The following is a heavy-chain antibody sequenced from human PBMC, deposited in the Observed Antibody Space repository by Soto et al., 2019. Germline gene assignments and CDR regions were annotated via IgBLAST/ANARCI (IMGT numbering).Heavy chain of an antibody. J-gene: IGHJ4*02. CDR1: GFTFSSYA. V-gene: IGHV3-23*01. Sequence: PGGSLRLSCAASGFTFSSYAISWVRQAPGKGLEWVSAISGSGGSTYYADSVKGRFTISRDNSKNTLYLQMNSLRAEDTAVYYCAKITQTSYYYDILTGPEFYFDYWGQGTLVTVSS. CDR3: AKITQTSYYYDILTGPEFYFDY. CDR2: ISGSGGST. D-gene: IGHD3-9*01.